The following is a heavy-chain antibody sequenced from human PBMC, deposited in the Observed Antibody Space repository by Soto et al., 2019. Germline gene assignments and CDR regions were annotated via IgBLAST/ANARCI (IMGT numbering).Heavy chain of an antibody. CDR1: GGSISNYY. D-gene: IGHD5-18*01. V-gene: IGHV4-59*08. CDR2: IYYSGST. J-gene: IGHJ4*02. Sequence: QVQLQESGPGLVKPSETLSLTCIVSGGSISNYYWRWIRPPPGKGLEWIGHIYYSGSTNYNPSLTSRVTISVDTSKNQFSLKLSSVTAADTAVYYCARHRYSYGVYYFDYWGRGSLFTVSS. CDR3: ARHRYSYGVYYFDY.